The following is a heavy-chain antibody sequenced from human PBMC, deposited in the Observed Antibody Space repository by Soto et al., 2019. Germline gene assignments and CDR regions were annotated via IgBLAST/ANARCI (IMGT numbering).Heavy chain of an antibody. J-gene: IGHJ4*02. V-gene: IGHV3-30-3*01. D-gene: IGHD3-22*01. Sequence: PGGSLRLSCAASGFTFSSYAMHWVRQAPGKGLEWVAVISYDGSNKYYADSVKGRFTISRDNSKNTLYLQMNSLRAEDTAVYYCARDPLYYYDSPGYRGQGTLVTVSS. CDR3: ARDPLYYYDSPGY. CDR2: ISYDGSNK. CDR1: GFTFSSYA.